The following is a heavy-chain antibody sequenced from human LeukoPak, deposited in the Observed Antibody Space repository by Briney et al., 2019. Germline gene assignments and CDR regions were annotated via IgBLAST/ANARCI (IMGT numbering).Heavy chain of an antibody. CDR1: GYTFTSYY. V-gene: IGHV1-46*01. Sequence: GASVTVSCKASGYTFTSYYMHWVRQAPGQGLEWMGVINPSGGSTSYAQRFQGRVTMTRDTSTSTVYMELSSLRSEDTAVYYCAKDQNPTYYYDTSGYLNWFDPWGQGTLVTVSS. J-gene: IGHJ5*02. CDR3: AKDQNPTYYYDTSGYLNWFDP. CDR2: INPSGGST. D-gene: IGHD3-22*01.